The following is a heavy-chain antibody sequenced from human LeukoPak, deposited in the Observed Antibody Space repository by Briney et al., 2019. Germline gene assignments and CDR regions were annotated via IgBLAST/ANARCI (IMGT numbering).Heavy chain of an antibody. V-gene: IGHV4-34*01. D-gene: IGHD3-10*01. CDR1: GGSFSGYY. CDR2: INHSGST. Sequence: SETLSLTCAVYGGSFSGYYWSWIRQPPGKGLEWIGEINHSGSTNYNPSLKSRVTISLDTSRNQFSLKLNSVTAADTAVYYCAKSNGYGLVDIWGQGTMVTVSS. J-gene: IGHJ3*02. CDR3: AKSNGYGLVDI.